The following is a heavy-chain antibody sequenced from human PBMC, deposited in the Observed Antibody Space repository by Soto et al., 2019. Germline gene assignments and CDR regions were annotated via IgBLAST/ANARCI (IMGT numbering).Heavy chain of an antibody. Sequence: GGSLRLSCAASGFTFSSYAMHWVRQAPGKGLEWVAVISYDGSNKYYADSVKGRFTISRDNSKNTLYLQMNSLRAEDTAVYYCVTSGVGATYGFDYWGQGTLVTVSS. CDR2: ISYDGSNK. J-gene: IGHJ4*02. CDR3: VTSGVGATYGFDY. V-gene: IGHV3-30-3*01. CDR1: GFTFSSYA. D-gene: IGHD1-26*01.